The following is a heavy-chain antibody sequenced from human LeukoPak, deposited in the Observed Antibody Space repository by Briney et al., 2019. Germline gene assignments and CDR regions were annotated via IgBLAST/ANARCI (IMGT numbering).Heavy chain of an antibody. V-gene: IGHV3-7*01. CDR2: IKQDGSEK. Sequence: GGSLRLSCAASGFTFSSNWLSWVRQAPGKGLEWVANIKQDGSEKYYVDSVKGRFIISRDNSKNSLYLQMNSLRVEDTAVYYCARVRSLEWFPHDYWGQGTLVTVSS. D-gene: IGHD3-3*01. CDR1: GFTFSSNW. CDR3: ARVRSLEWFPHDY. J-gene: IGHJ4*02.